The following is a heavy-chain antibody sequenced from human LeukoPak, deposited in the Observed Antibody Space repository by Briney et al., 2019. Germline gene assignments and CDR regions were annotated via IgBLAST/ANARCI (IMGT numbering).Heavy chain of an antibody. J-gene: IGHJ4*02. D-gene: IGHD3-9*01. Sequence: EASVKVSCKASGGTFSSYAISWVRQAPGQGLEWMGGIIPIFGTANYAQKFQGRVTITADKSTSTAYMELRSLGSDETAVYYCARVDLLTGYYFFDYWGQGTLVTVSS. CDR2: IIPIFGTA. CDR1: GGTFSSYA. CDR3: ARVDLLTGYYFFDY. V-gene: IGHV1-69*06.